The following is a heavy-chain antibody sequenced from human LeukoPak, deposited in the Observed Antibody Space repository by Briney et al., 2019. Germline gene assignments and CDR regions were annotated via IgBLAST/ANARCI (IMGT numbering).Heavy chain of an antibody. CDR2: ISSSSSYI. V-gene: IGHV3-21*01. J-gene: IGHJ4*02. D-gene: IGHD3-22*01. CDR1: GFTFSSYS. CDR3: ARDRDSSGYPFDY. Sequence: PGGPLRLSCAASGFTFSSYSMNWVRQAPGKGLEWVSSISSSSSYIYYADSVKGRFTISRDNAKNSLYLQMNSLRAEDTAVYYCARDRDSSGYPFDYWGQGTLVTVSS.